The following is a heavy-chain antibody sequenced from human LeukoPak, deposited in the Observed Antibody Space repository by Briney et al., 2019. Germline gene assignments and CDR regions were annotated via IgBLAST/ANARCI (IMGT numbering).Heavy chain of an antibody. CDR2: IYYSGST. CDR3: ARLGEVVYWFDP. D-gene: IGHD2-15*01. V-gene: IGHV4-59*01. CDR1: GGSISGYY. Sequence: SETLSLTCTVSGGSISGYYWSWIRQPPGKGLEWIGYIYYSGSTNYNPSLKSRVTISVDTSKNQFSLKLSSVTAADTAVYYCARLGEVVYWFDPWGQGTLVTVSS. J-gene: IGHJ5*02.